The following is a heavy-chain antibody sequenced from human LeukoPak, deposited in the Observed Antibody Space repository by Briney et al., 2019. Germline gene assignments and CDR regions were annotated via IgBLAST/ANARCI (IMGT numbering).Heavy chain of an antibody. J-gene: IGHJ4*02. Sequence: SETLSLTCAVYGGSFSGYYWSWVRQPPGKGLEWIGEINHSGSTNYNPSLKSRVTISVDTSKNQFSLKLSSVTAADTAVYYCARMGGIVVVPAALGYWGQGTLVTVS. CDR3: ARMGGIVVVPAALGY. D-gene: IGHD2-2*01. CDR2: INHSGST. CDR1: GGSFSGYY. V-gene: IGHV4-34*01.